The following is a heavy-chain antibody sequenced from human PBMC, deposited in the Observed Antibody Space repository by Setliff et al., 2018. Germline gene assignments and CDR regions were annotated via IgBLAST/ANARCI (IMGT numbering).Heavy chain of an antibody. V-gene: IGHV3-66*02. CDR1: GFTVSNDF. CDR3: ARGGRYSSSSLDY. D-gene: IGHD6-6*01. Sequence: HPGGSLRLSCVVSGFTVSNDFMGWVRQAPGKGLEWVSVIYNIGETRYADSVKGRFTIARDNSKNTLYVQMGSLRPEDTAVYYCARGGRYSSSSLDYWGQGTLVTVSS. J-gene: IGHJ4*02. CDR2: IYNIGET.